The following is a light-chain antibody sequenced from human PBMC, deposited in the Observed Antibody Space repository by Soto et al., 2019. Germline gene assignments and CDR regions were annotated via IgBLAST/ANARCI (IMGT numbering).Light chain of an antibody. Sequence: QPVLTQSPSASDSLGASVKLTCTLSSGHSNFAIAWLQQQPDRGPRYLMKVNTDGSHDKGDGIPDRFSGSTSGAERYLTISSLQSEDEADYYCQTWGTGTHVVFGGGTKLTVL. CDR3: QTWGTGTHVV. J-gene: IGLJ2*01. CDR1: SGHSNFA. V-gene: IGLV4-69*01. CDR2: VNTDGSH.